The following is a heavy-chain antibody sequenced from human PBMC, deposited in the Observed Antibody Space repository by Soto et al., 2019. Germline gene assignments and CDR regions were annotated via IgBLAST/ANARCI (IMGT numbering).Heavy chain of an antibody. Sequence: SETLSLTCTVSGGSISSSSYYWGWIRQPPGKGLEWIGSIYYSGSTYYNPSLKSRVTISVDTSKNQFSLKLSSVTAADTAVYYCASSSGYPGYYLDYWGQGTLVTVSS. CDR3: ASSSGYPGYYLDY. CDR1: GGSISSSSYY. D-gene: IGHD3-22*01. CDR2: IYYSGST. V-gene: IGHV4-39*01. J-gene: IGHJ4*02.